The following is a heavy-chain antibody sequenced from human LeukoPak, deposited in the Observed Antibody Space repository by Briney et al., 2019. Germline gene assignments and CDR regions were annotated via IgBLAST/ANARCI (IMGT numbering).Heavy chain of an antibody. D-gene: IGHD3-10*01. CDR2: ISGSGSTI. V-gene: IGHV3-48*03. CDR3: ARDRYYGSGTWDY. CDR1: GFTSGSYE. J-gene: IGHJ4*02. Sequence: GGSLRLSCAASGFTSGSYEITWFGRTQGKGLSWVSYISGSGSTIYYADSVKGRFTISRDNAKNSLYLQLNSLRAEDTAVYYCARDRYYGSGTWDYWGQGTLVTVSS.